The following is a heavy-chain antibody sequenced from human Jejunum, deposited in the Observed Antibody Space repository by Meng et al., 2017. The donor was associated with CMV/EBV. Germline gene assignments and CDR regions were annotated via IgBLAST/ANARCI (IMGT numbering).Heavy chain of an antibody. J-gene: IGHJ4*02. CDR2: VIPDESGT. Sequence: WAASGFRFSSSYMYRVRQVPGKGLVWVSRVIPDESGTGYADAVKGRFTISRDNAKNTRYRQMNSLRGEDTAVYYCGSYNRGLPFDRWGQGTLVTVSS. D-gene: IGHD2-21*02. CDR1: GFRFSSSY. V-gene: IGHV3-74*01. CDR3: GSYNRGLPFDR.